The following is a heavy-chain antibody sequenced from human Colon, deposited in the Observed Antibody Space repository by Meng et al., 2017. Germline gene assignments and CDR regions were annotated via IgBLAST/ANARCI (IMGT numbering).Heavy chain of an antibody. J-gene: IGHJ4*02. D-gene: IGHD3-22*01. Sequence: GESLKISCVASGFTFRTYWMHWVRQAPGKGLVWVARINTDGSSTSHADSVKGRFTISRDNAKNTLYLQMHSLRAEDTAVYYCARALRYDSSSYIDYCGQGTLV. CDR2: INTDGSST. V-gene: IGHV3-74*01. CDR1: GFTFRTYW. CDR3: ARALRYDSSSYIDY.